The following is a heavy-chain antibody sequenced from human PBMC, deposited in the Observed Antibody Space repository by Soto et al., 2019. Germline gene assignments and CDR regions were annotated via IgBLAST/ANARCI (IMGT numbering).Heavy chain of an antibody. Sequence: PGGSLRLSCAASGFTFSSYEMNWVRQAPGKGLEWVSYISSSGSTIYYADSVKGRFTISRDNAKNSLYPQMNSLRAEDTAVYYCARDSSYDFWSGYYIRHYGMDVWGQGTTVTVSS. CDR1: GFTFSSYE. V-gene: IGHV3-48*03. CDR2: ISSSGSTI. J-gene: IGHJ6*02. D-gene: IGHD3-3*01. CDR3: ARDSSYDFWSGYYIRHYGMDV.